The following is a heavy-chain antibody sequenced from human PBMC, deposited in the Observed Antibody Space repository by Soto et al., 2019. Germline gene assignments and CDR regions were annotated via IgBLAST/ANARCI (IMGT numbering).Heavy chain of an antibody. D-gene: IGHD3-3*02. V-gene: IGHV1-18*01. CDR1: GYTFTSYG. J-gene: IGHJ6*02. CDR3: ARDYGRIFGVVIKIRGYYGMDV. Sequence: QVQLVQSGAEVKKPGASVKVSCKASGYTFTSYGISWVRQAPGQGLEWMGWISAYNGNTNYAQKLQGRVTMTTDTSTSTAYMELRSLRSDDTAVYYCARDYGRIFGVVIKIRGYYGMDVWGQGTTVTVSS. CDR2: ISAYNGNT.